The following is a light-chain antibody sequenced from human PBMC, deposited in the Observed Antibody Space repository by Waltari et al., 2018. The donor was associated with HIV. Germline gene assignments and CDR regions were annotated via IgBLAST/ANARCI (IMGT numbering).Light chain of an antibody. CDR3: QQYNKWPSWT. Sequence: EIVMTQSPATLSVSPGERATLSCRASQSVSSNLAWYQQKPGQAPRLLISGASTRTTDIPARFSGSGSGTEFTLNISSLQSEDLAVYYCQQYNKWPSWTFGQGTKVEIK. CDR1: QSVSSN. J-gene: IGKJ1*01. V-gene: IGKV3-15*01. CDR2: GAS.